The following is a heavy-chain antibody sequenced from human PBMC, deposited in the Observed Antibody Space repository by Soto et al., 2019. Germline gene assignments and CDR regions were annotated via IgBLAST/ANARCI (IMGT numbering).Heavy chain of an antibody. V-gene: IGHV4-39*01. J-gene: IGHJ6*03. CDR1: CGSISSSSYY. CDR2: IYYSGST. CDR3: ARYGDSSYYYYYYMDV. Sequence: PSETLSLTCTVSCGSISSSSYYWGWIRQPPGKGLEWIGRIYYSGSTYYNPSLKSRVTISVDTSKNQFSLKLSSVTAADTAVYYCARYGDSSYYYYYYMDVWGKGTTVTVSS. D-gene: IGHD4-17*01.